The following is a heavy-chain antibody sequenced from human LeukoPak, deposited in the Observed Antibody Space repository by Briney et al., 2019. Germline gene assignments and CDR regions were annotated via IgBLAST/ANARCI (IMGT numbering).Heavy chain of an antibody. CDR3: ITFSMIVVVITD. CDR1: GFTFSNAW. Sequence: GGSLRLSCAASGFTFSNAWMSWVRQAPGKGLEWVGRIKSKTEGGTTDHAAPVKGRFTISRDDSKNTLYLQMNSLKTEDTAVYYCITFSMIVVVITDWGQGTLVTVSS. J-gene: IGHJ4*02. V-gene: IGHV3-15*01. CDR2: IKSKTEGGTT. D-gene: IGHD3-22*01.